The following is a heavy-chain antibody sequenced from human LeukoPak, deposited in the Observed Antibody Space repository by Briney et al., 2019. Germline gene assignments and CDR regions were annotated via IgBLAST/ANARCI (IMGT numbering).Heavy chain of an antibody. Sequence: ASVKVSCKASGGTFSSYAISWVRQAPGQGLEWMGGIIPIFGTANYAQKFQGRVTITADKSTSTAYMELSSLRSEDTAVYYCATAGFLVRGVPKYFQHWGQGTLVTVSS. CDR3: ATAGFLVRGVPKYFQH. D-gene: IGHD3-10*01. V-gene: IGHV1-69*06. CDR2: IIPIFGTA. CDR1: GGTFSSYA. J-gene: IGHJ1*01.